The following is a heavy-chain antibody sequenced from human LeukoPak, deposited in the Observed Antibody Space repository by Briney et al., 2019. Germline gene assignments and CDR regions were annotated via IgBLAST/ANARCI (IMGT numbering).Heavy chain of an antibody. J-gene: IGHJ4*02. D-gene: IGHD6-13*01. Sequence: PGGSLRLSCAASGFTFNDYSMNWVRQAPGKGLEWVSRINSDGSSTSYADSVKGRFTISRDNAKNTLYLQMNSLRAEDTAVYYCARRIAAAAAPYYFDYWGQGTLVTVSS. CDR3: ARRIAAAAAPYYFDY. CDR1: GFTFNDYS. V-gene: IGHV3-74*01. CDR2: INSDGSST.